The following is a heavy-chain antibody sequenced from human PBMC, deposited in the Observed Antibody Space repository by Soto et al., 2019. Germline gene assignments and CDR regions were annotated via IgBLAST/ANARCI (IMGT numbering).Heavy chain of an antibody. CDR2: IYYSGST. CDR1: GGSVSSGSYY. J-gene: IGHJ5*02. V-gene: IGHV4-61*01. D-gene: IGHD2-15*01. CDR3: ARGKIVVVVAATYFWFDP. Sequence: QVQLQESGPGLVKPSETLSLTCTVSGGSVSSGSYYWSWIRQPPGKGLEWIGYIYYSGSTNYNPSPQSRVTIPVDTSKNQFSPKLSSVTAADTAVYYCARGKIVVVVAATYFWFDPWGQGTLVTVSS.